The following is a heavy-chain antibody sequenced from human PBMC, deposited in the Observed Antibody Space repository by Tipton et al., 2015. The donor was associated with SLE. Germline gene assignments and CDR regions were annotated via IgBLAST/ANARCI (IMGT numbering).Heavy chain of an antibody. CDR3: ARLPNRLQPLYYFDY. Sequence: TLSLTCAVSGYSISSGYYWGWIRQPPGKGLEWIGSIYQSGTTYYNPSLKSRVTISRDTSKNQFSLKLSSVTAADTAEYYCARLPNRLQPLYYFDYWGQGTLVTVSS. J-gene: IGHJ4*02. V-gene: IGHV4-38-2*01. CDR2: IYQSGTT. CDR1: GYSISSGYY. D-gene: IGHD4-11*01.